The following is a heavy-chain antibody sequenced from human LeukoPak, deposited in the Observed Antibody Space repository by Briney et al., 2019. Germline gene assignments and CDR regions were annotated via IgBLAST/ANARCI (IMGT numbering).Heavy chain of an antibody. J-gene: IGHJ6*02. Sequence: PSETLSLTCAVYGGSFSGYYWSWIRQPPGKGLEWIGKVNHSGSTNYNPSLKSRVTISVDTSKNQFSLKLSSVTAADTAVYYCARGRRSYYYYGMDVWGQGTTVTVSS. CDR3: ARGRRSYYYYGMDV. V-gene: IGHV4-34*01. CDR2: VNHSGST. CDR1: GGSFSGYY.